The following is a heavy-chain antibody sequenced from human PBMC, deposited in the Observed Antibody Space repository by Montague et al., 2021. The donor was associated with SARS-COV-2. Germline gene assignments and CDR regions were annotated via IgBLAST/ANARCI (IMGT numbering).Heavy chain of an antibody. Sequence: PLRLSCAASGFTFSSYEMNWVRQAPGKGLEWVSYISSSGSVIYYADSVKGRFTISRDNAKNSLYLQMNSLRAEDTAVYYCARGNFDWLLLPDGYFDHWGQGTLVTVSS. J-gene: IGHJ4*02. V-gene: IGHV3-48*03. CDR3: ARGNFDWLLLPDGYFDH. CDR2: ISSSGSVI. D-gene: IGHD3-9*01. CDR1: GFTFSSYE.